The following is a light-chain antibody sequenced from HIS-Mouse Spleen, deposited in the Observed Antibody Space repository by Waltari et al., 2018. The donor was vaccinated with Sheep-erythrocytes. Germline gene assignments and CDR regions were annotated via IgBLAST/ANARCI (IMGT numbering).Light chain of an antibody. CDR2: DVS. CDR1: SSDVGGSTY. J-gene: IGLJ1*01. V-gene: IGLV2-11*01. CDR3: CSYAGSYNHV. Sequence: QSPLTQPRSVSGSPGQSVTISCTGTSSDVGGSTYVSWYQQHPGKAPKLMIYDVSKRPSGVPDRFSGSKSGNTASLTISGLQAEDEADYYCCSYAGSYNHVFATGTKVTVL.